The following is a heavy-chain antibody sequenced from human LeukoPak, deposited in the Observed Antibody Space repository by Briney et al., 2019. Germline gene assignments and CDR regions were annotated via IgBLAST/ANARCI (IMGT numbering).Heavy chain of an antibody. CDR1: GGSISSSSYY. J-gene: IGHJ4*02. CDR2: IYYSGST. V-gene: IGHV4-39*01. D-gene: IGHD1-26*01. Sequence: SETLSLTCTVSGGSISSSSYYWGWIRQPPGKGLEWIGSIYYSGSTYYNPSLKSRVTISVDTSKDQFSLKLSSVTAADTAVYYCARHRPWEYYFDYWGQGTLVTVSS. CDR3: ARHRPWEYYFDY.